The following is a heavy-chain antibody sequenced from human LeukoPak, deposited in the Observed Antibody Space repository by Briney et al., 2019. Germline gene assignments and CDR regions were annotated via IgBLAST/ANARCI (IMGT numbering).Heavy chain of an antibody. CDR2: IRSDGSNE. CDR1: GFTFSSYG. CDR3: ARSEYYSGSTIDF. Sequence: GGSLRLSCAASGFTFSSYGMQWVRQAPGKGMEWVAFIRSDGSNEYYADSVKGRFTISRDNSKNTLSLQMNSLRAEDTAVYYCARSEYYSGSTIDFWGQGTLVTVSS. D-gene: IGHD3-10*01. V-gene: IGHV3-30*02. J-gene: IGHJ4*02.